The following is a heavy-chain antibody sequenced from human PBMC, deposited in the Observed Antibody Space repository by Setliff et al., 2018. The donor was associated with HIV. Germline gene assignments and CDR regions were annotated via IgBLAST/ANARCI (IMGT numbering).Heavy chain of an antibody. CDR1: GFTFSDYG. J-gene: IGHJ4*02. Sequence: PGGSLRLSCAASGFTFSDYGMHWVRQVPGKGLEWVAGIMWNSESMDYADLVKGRSTISRDNAKNSLYLQMSSLRVEDTAVYYCARCQVIPTAVAFYWGQGILVTVSS. CDR2: IMWNSESM. V-gene: IGHV3-9*01. CDR3: ARCQVIPTAVAFY. D-gene: IGHD6-19*01.